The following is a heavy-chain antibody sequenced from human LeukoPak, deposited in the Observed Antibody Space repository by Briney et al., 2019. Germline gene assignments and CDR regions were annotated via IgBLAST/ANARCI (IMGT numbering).Heavy chain of an antibody. CDR1: GFAFSSYG. CDR3: ARFYDGFDI. CDR2: IPYDGSKK. Sequence: GGSLRLSCAASGFAFSSYGMHWVRQAPGKGLEWLAFIPYDGSKKYYAHSVKGRFTISRDNPKNPLYLQMNSLRAEATPVYYCARFYDGFDIWGQATMVTAPS. V-gene: IGHV3-30*19. D-gene: IGHD2/OR15-2a*01. J-gene: IGHJ3*02.